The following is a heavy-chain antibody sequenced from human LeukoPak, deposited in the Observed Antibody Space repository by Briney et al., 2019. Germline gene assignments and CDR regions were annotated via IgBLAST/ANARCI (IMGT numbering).Heavy chain of an antibody. Sequence: SVKVSCKASGGTFSSYAISWVRQAPGQGLEWMGGIIPIFGTANYAQKFQGRVTITADESTSTAYMELSSPRSEDTAVYYCARVDCSSTSCYRRESDNWFDPWGQGTLVTVSS. J-gene: IGHJ5*02. CDR2: IIPIFGTA. V-gene: IGHV1-69*01. CDR1: GGTFSSYA. CDR3: ARVDCSSTSCYRRESDNWFDP. D-gene: IGHD2-2*01.